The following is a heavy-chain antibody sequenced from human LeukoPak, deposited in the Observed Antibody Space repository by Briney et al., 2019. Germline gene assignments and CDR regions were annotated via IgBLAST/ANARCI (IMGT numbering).Heavy chain of an antibody. CDR3: VKSPRGAVWYYFDY. J-gene: IGHJ4*02. CDR1: GFTFDNYA. CDR2: INWNSDTI. Sequence: GGSLRLSCVASGFTFDNYAMHWVRQAPGKALEWVSGINWNSDTIKYADSVKGRFTMSRDNAKSSLYLQMNSLRAEDMALYFCVKSPRGAVWYYFDYWGQGTLVTVSS. V-gene: IGHV3-9*03. D-gene: IGHD3-10*01.